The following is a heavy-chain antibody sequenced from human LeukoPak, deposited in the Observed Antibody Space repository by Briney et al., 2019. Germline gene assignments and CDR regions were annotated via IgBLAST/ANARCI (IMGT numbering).Heavy chain of an antibody. V-gene: IGHV3-23*01. CDR3: AKDAPSTMVRGVVPR. CDR2: ISCSCGST. CDR1: GFTYSSYA. D-gene: IGHD3-10*01. Sequence: GGSLSLSCAASGFTYSSYAMSWVRQAPGKGLEWVSAISCSCGSTYYADSLTGRAIIPRHNSNNTLYLQMNSLRPEETAVYYCAKDAPSTMVRGVVPRWGQGTLVTVSS. J-gene: IGHJ4*02.